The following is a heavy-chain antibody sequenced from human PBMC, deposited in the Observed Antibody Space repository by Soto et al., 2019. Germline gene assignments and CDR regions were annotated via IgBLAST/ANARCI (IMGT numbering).Heavy chain of an antibody. CDR2: IYYSGST. CDR3: ASQDYYYGMDV. CDR1: GGSISSSSYY. V-gene: IGHV4-39*01. J-gene: IGHJ6*02. Sequence: SETLSLTCTVSGGSISSSSYYWGWIRQPPGKGLEWIGSIYYSGSTYYNPSLKSRVTTSVDTSKNQFSLKLSSVTAADTAVYYCASQDYYYGMDVWGQGTTVTVSS.